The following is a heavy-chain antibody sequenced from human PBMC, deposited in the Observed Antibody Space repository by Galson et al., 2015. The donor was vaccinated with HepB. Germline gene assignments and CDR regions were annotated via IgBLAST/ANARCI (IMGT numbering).Heavy chain of an antibody. CDR3: ARGVRAEYYYDSSGYLPRGDY. CDR1: GYTFTSYY. CDR2: INPSGGNT. Sequence: SVKVSCKASGYTFTSYYMHWVRQAPGQGLEWMGIINPSGGNTSYAQKFQGRVTMTRDTSTSTVYMELSSLRSEDTAVHYCARGVRAEYYYDSSGYLPRGDYWGQGTLVTVSS. V-gene: IGHV1-46*01. D-gene: IGHD3-22*01. J-gene: IGHJ4*02.